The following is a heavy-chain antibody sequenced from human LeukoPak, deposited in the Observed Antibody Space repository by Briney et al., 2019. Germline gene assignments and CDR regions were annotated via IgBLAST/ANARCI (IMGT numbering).Heavy chain of an antibody. CDR2: ISGSGDST. V-gene: IGHV3-23*01. D-gene: IGHD3-16*01. J-gene: IGHJ4*02. CDR3: ALGGTYFDY. Sequence: PGGSLRLSCEASGFTFNGHWMHWVRQAPGKGLEWVSGISGSGDSTYYADSVKGRFTISRDNSKNTLYLQMNSLRADDTAVYYCALGGTYFDYWGQGTLVTVSS. CDR1: GFTFNGHW.